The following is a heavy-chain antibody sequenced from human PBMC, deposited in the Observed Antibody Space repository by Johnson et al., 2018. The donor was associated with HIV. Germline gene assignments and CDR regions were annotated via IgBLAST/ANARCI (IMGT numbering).Heavy chain of an antibody. V-gene: IGHV3-74*01. CDR3: AREREDYGDNHDAFDI. J-gene: IGHJ3*02. CDR2: ISGSGGST. Sequence: VQLVESGGGLVQPGGSLRLSCAASGFIFRNYWMYWVRQAPGKGLEWVSAISGSGGSTYYADSVKGRFTISRDYAKNSRYLRMNSLRAEDTALYYCAREREDYGDNHDAFDIWGQGTMVTVSS. D-gene: IGHD4-17*01. CDR1: GFIFRNYW.